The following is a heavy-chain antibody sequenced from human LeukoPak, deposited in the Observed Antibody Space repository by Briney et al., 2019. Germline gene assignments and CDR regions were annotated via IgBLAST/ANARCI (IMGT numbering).Heavy chain of an antibody. CDR2: ISASGGST. J-gene: IGHJ4*02. CDR1: GFTFSTYA. Sequence: GGSLRLSCAASGFTFSTYAMSWVRQTPGKGLEWVSAISASGGSTYYADSVKGRFTISRDNSKNTLYLQMNSLRAEDTAVYYCAKDPGYSGYDPGFDYWGQGTLVTVSS. D-gene: IGHD5-12*01. CDR3: AKDPGYSGYDPGFDY. V-gene: IGHV3-23*01.